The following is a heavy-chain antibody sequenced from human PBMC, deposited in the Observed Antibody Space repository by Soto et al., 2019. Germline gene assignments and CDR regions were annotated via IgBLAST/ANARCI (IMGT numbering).Heavy chain of an antibody. D-gene: IGHD3-9*01. Sequence: VASVKVSCKASGYTFTSYGISWVRQAPGQGLEWMGWISAYNGNTNYAQKLQGRVTMTTDTSTSTAYMELRSLRSDDTAVYYCARDWGNYDILTGYRNDDNDAFDIWGQGTMVTVSS. CDR3: ARDWGNYDILTGYRNDDNDAFDI. CDR1: GYTFTSYG. CDR2: ISAYNGNT. V-gene: IGHV1-18*01. J-gene: IGHJ3*02.